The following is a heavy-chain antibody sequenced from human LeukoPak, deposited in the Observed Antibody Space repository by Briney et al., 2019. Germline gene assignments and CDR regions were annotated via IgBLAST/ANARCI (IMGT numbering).Heavy chain of an antibody. V-gene: IGHV4-30-2*01. CDR3: ARGGLYCSSTSCYDY. J-gene: IGHJ4*02. CDR2: IYHSGST. D-gene: IGHD2-2*01. CDR1: GGSISSGGYS. Sequence: PSQTLSLTCAVSGGSISSGGYSWSWIRQPPGKGLEWIGYIYHSGSTYYNPSLKSRVTISVDRSKNQFSLKLNSVTAADTAVYYCARGGLYCSSTSCYDYWGQGTLVTVSS.